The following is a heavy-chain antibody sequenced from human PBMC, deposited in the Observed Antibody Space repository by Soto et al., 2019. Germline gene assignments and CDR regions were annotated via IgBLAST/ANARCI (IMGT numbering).Heavy chain of an antibody. V-gene: IGHV3-23*01. CDR2: VSGSGEST. J-gene: IGHJ5*02. Sequence: GGSLRLSCVASGFTFKNCAMSWVRQTPGKGLEWVSAVSGSGESTYYADVVKGRFTISRDNSKNTVYLQMNSLRAEDTAIYYCARSPLTSSPSLNWFDPWGQGILVTVSS. CDR3: ARSPLTSSPSLNWFDP. D-gene: IGHD6-13*01. CDR1: GFTFKNCA.